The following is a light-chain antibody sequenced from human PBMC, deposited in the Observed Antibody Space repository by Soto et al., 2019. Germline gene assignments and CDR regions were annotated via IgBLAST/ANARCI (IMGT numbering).Light chain of an antibody. Sequence: QSALTQPPSASGSPGQSVTIPCTGTSSDVGAYKFVSWFQQHPGKAPKLVIYEVSKRPSGVPDRFSGSKSGNTASLTVSGLQGEDEADYYCASHAGSSAVFGTGTQLTVL. CDR3: ASHAGSSAV. V-gene: IGLV2-8*01. CDR1: SSDVGAYKF. CDR2: EVS. J-gene: IGLJ7*01.